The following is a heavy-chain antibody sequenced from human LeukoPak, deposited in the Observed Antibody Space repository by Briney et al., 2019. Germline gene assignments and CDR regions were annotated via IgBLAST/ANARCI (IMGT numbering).Heavy chain of an antibody. V-gene: IGHV1-18*01. CDR1: GYTFTSYG. J-gene: IGHJ4*02. Sequence: ASVKVSCKASGYTFTSYGISWVRQAPGEGLEWMGWISAYTGNTNYAQKLQGRVTMTTDTSTSTAYMELRSLRSDDTAVYDCAREVSTLFDYWGQGTLVTVSS. CDR2: ISAYTGNT. D-gene: IGHD5/OR15-5a*01. CDR3: AREVSTLFDY.